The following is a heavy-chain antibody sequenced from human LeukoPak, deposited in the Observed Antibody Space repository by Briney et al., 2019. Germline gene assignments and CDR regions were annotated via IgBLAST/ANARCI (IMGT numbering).Heavy chain of an antibody. CDR2: ISGSGGST. V-gene: IGHV3-23*01. CDR1: GFTFSSYA. Sequence: GGSLRLSCAASGFTFSSYAMSWVRQAPGKGLEWVSAISGSGGSTYYADSVKGRFTISRGNSKNTLYLQMNSLRAEDTAVYYCAKYRRGSYYPFDYWGQGTLVTVSS. D-gene: IGHD1-26*01. J-gene: IGHJ4*02. CDR3: AKYRRGSYYPFDY.